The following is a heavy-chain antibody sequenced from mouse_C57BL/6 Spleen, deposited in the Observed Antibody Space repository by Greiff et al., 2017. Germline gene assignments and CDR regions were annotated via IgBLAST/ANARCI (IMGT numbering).Heavy chain of an antibody. Sequence: QVQLKESGAELVKPGASVKISCKASGYAFSSYWMNWVKQRPGKGLEWIGQIYPGDGETNYNGKFKGKATLTADKSSSTAYMQLSSLTSEDSAVYFCARSITTVVENAMDYWGQGTSVTVSS. CDR2: IYPGDGET. V-gene: IGHV1-80*01. D-gene: IGHD1-1*01. J-gene: IGHJ4*01. CDR3: ARSITTVVENAMDY. CDR1: GYAFSSYW.